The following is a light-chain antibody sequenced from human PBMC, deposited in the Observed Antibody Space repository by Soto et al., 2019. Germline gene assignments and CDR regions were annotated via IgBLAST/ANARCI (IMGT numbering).Light chain of an antibody. CDR1: QSVSSN. J-gene: IGKJ2*01. CDR2: GAS. V-gene: IGKV3-15*01. CDR3: QQYNTWPPYT. Sequence: EIVMTQSPATLSVSPGERATLSCRASQSVSSNLAWYQQKPGQAPRLLIYGASTRATGIPARFSGSGSGTEFTLTISRLQSEDFAFYYCQQYNTWPPYTFGQGTKLEIK.